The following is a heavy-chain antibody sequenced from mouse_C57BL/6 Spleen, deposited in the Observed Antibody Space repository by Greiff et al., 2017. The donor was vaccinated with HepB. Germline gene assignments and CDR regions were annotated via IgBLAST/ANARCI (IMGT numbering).Heavy chain of an antibody. CDR2: IYPGDGDT. D-gene: IGHD3-2*02. V-gene: IGHV1-82*01. CDR3: ARWGSSGYFDD. J-gene: IGHJ2*01. CDR1: GYAFSSSW. Sequence: QVQLKESGPELVKPGASVKISCKASGYAFSSSWMNWVKQRPGKGLEWIGRIYPGDGDTNYNGKFKGKATLTADKSSSTAYMQLSSLTSEDSAVYFCARWGSSGYFDDWGQGTTLTVSS.